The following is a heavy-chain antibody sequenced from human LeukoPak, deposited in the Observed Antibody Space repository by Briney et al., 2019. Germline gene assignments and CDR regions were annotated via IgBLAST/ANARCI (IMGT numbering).Heavy chain of an antibody. Sequence: NSSETLSLTCTVSGGSISGYYWSWIRQPPGKGLEWIGYIYYSGSTNYNPSLKSRVTISVDTSKNQFSLKLSSVTAADTAVYYCARGFRGYDSSGYYFGFDYWGQGTLVTVSS. V-gene: IGHV4-59*01. CDR1: GGSISGYY. CDR3: ARGFRGYDSSGYYFGFDY. CDR2: IYYSGST. D-gene: IGHD3-22*01. J-gene: IGHJ4*02.